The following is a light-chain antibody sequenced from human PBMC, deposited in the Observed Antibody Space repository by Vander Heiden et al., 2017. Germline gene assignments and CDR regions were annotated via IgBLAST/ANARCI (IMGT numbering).Light chain of an antibody. J-gene: IGKJ5*01. V-gene: IGKV3-20*01. CDR1: QNVNSNF. CDR2: GAS. Sequence: EIVLTQSPDTLSLSPGERATLSCRASQNVNSNFLAWYQQKPGQAPRLLMSGASSRATGVPDRFSGSGSGTDFTLIISRLESEDCAVYFCQQDGTSPVTFGQGTRLEIK. CDR3: QQDGTSPVT.